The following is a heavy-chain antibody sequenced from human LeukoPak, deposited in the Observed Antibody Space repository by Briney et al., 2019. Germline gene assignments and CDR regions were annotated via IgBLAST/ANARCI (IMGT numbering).Heavy chain of an antibody. Sequence: SETLSLTCTVSGGSISSHYWSWIRQPPGKGLEWIAYIYYSGSTNYHPSLKSRVTISVDTSMKQFSLKLSSVTAADTAVYYCARSAFLVTAPGLYYFDYWGEGTLVAVSS. CDR2: IYYSGST. CDR3: ARSAFLVTAPGLYYFDY. V-gene: IGHV4-59*11. CDR1: GGSISSHY. D-gene: IGHD6-13*01. J-gene: IGHJ4*02.